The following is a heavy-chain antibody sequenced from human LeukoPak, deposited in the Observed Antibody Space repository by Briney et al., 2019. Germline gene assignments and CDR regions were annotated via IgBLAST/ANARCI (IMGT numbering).Heavy chain of an antibody. CDR1: GFTFSSYS. J-gene: IGHJ4*02. D-gene: IGHD3-3*01. CDR2: ISNSSSYI. Sequence: GGSLRLSCAASGFTFSSYSTNWVRQAPGKGLEWVSSISNSSSYIYYADSVKGRFTISRDNAKNSLYLQMNSLRAEDTAVYYCARSSITIFGVVIPLDYWGQGTLVTVSS. V-gene: IGHV3-21*01. CDR3: ARSSITIFGVVIPLDY.